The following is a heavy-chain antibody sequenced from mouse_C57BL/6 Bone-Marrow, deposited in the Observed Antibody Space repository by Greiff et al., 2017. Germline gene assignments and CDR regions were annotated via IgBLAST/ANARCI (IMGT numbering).Heavy chain of an antibody. J-gene: IGHJ3*01. V-gene: IGHV1-81*01. CDR3: ARGGTDTACIAY. CDR1: GYTFTSYG. Sequence: VQLQQSGAELARPGASVKLSCKASGYTFTSYGISWVKQRTGQGLEWIGEIYPRSGNTYYNGKFKGKATLTADKTASTAYMELRSLTSEDSAVYFCARGGTDTACIAYWGQGTLVTVSA. CDR2: IYPRSGNT. D-gene: IGHD2-14*01.